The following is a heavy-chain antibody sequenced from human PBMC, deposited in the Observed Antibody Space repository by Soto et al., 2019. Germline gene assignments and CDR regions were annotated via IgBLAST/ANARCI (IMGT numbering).Heavy chain of an antibody. V-gene: IGHV3-23*01. CDR3: AKSGSHSYFDY. CDR1: EFTFSSYA. Sequence: VGSLRLSCAASEFTFSSYAMTWVRLAPGKGLEWVSSISTSAGNTYYADSVKGRFTISRDNSKNTLYLQMNSLRADDTAVYYCAKSGSHSYFDYWGQGTLVTVSS. D-gene: IGHD1-26*01. CDR2: ISTSAGNT. J-gene: IGHJ4*02.